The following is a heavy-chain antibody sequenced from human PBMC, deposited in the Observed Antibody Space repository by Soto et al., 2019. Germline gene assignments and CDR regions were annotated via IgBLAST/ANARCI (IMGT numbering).Heavy chain of an antibody. CDR3: AKVSRKGSAIDFDY. CDR2: VNPNNGDT. J-gene: IGHJ4*02. CDR1: GYTFSNYD. D-gene: IGHD3-10*01. V-gene: IGHV1-8*01. Sequence: QVQLVQSGAELKKPGASVKVSCKASGYTFSNYDMNWVRQATGQGPEWIGWVNPNNGDTGYAQKLQGLVTLTTAFSTTTSYMELTSLRSEDTAIYYCAKVSRKGSAIDFDYWGQGTLITVSS.